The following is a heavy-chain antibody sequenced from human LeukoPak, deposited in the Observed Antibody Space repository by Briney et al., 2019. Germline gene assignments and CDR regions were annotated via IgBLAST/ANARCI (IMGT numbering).Heavy chain of an antibody. CDR2: ISGSGGST. CDR1: GFTFSSYA. Sequence: QSGGSLRLSCAASGFTFSSYAMSWVRQAPGKGLEWVSAISGSGGSTYYADSVKGRFTISRDNSKNTLYLQMNSLRAEDTAVYYCAKGLRFLEWLFRFEPWGQGTLVTVSS. J-gene: IGHJ5*02. V-gene: IGHV3-23*01. CDR3: AKGLRFLEWLFRFEP. D-gene: IGHD3-3*01.